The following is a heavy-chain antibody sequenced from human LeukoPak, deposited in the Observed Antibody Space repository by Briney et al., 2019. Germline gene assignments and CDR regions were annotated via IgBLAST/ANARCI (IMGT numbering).Heavy chain of an antibody. V-gene: IGHV4-59*01. CDR3: AKRSYCSGSHDY. Sequence: SETLSLTCTVSGGSISSYYWSWIRQPPGKGLEWIGYIYYSGSTNYNPSLKSRVTISVDTSKNQFSLKLSSVTSADTAVYYCAKRSYCSGSHDYRGQRTLVNVSS. CDR2: IYYSGST. CDR1: GGSISSYY. J-gene: IGHJ4*02. D-gene: IGHD3-10*01.